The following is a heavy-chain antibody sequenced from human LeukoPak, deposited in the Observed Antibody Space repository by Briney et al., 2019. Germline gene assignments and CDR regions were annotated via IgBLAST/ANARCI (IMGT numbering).Heavy chain of an antibody. CDR1: GFTVIGTH. CDR3: AKVGAAARSPLGY. D-gene: IGHD6-13*01. V-gene: IGHV3-23*01. J-gene: IGHJ4*02. CDR2: ISGSGGST. Sequence: GGSLRLSCAASGFTVIGTHMSWVRQAPGKGLEWVSAISGSGGSTYYADSVKGRFTISRDNSKNTLYLQMNSLRAEDTAVYYCAKVGAAARSPLGYWGQGTLVTVSS.